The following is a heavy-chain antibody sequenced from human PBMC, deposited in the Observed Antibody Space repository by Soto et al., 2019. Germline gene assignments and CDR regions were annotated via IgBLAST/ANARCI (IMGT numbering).Heavy chain of an antibody. V-gene: IGHV4-39*01. CDR3: ARQYYYDSSGYPVKNSY. D-gene: IGHD3-22*01. J-gene: IGHJ4*02. CDR1: GGSISSSSYY. Sequence: PSETLSLTCTVSGGSISSSSYYWGWIRQPPGKGLEWIGSIYYSGSTYYNPSLKSRVTISVDTSKNQFSLKLSSVTAADTAVYYCARQYYYDSSGYPVKNSYCGQGTLVPVSS. CDR2: IYYSGST.